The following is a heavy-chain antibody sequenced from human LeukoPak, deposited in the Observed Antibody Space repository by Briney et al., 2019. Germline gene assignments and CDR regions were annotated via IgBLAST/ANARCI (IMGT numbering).Heavy chain of an antibody. J-gene: IGHJ4*02. V-gene: IGHV1-18*01. Sequence: GASVKVSCKASGYTFTSYGISWVRHAPGQGLEWMGRINPYNGDTNYAQKFQGRVTMTTDTSTTTAYMELRCLRSDDTAVYYCGEGDYWGQGTLVTVSS. CDR1: GYTFTSYG. CDR3: GEGDY. CDR2: INPYNGDT.